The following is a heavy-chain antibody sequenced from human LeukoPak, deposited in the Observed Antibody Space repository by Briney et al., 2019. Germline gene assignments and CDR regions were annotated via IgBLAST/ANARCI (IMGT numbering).Heavy chain of an antibody. D-gene: IGHD5-18*01. J-gene: IGHJ4*02. CDR3: ARERIQLWSRQFDY. V-gene: IGHV4-4*07. Sequence: SETLSLTCSVSGGSISTYYWSWIRQPAGKGLEWIGRIYTSGSTNYNPSLKSRVTMSVDTSKNQFSLKLSSVTAADTAVYYCARERIQLWSRQFDYWGQGTLVTVSS. CDR2: IYTSGST. CDR1: GGSISTYY.